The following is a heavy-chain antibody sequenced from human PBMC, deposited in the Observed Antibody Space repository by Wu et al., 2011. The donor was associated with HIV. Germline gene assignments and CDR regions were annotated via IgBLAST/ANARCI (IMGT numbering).Heavy chain of an antibody. J-gene: IGHJ6*03. CDR2: INPSGGST. Sequence: QVQLVQSGAEVKKPGASVKVSCKASGYTFTSYYMHWVRQAPGQGLEWMGIINPSGGSTSYAQKFQGRVTMTRDTSTSTVYMELSSLRSEDTAVYYCARRPPPYCSGGSCYYYYYMDVWGKGTTVTVSS. CDR1: GYTFTSYY. V-gene: IGHV1-46*01. D-gene: IGHD2-15*01. CDR3: ARRPPPYCSGGSCYYYYYMDV.